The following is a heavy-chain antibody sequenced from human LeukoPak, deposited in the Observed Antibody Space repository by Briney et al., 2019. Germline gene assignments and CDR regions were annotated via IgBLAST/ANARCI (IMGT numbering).Heavy chain of an antibody. CDR1: GGSISSGGYS. Sequence: PSETLSLTCAVSGGSISSGGYSWSWIRQPPGKGLERIGSVYYSGSSYYNPSLDSRLTISIDGSKNQFSLRLSSVTAADTAVYYCARGWANAFDIWGQGTMVTVSS. D-gene: IGHD3-16*01. J-gene: IGHJ3*02. CDR3: ARGWANAFDI. V-gene: IGHV4-30-2*01. CDR2: VYYSGSS.